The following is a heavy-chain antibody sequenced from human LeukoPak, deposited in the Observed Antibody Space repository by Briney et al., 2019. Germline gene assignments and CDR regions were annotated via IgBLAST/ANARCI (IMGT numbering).Heavy chain of an antibody. J-gene: IGHJ4*02. D-gene: IGHD3-22*01. Sequence: ASVKVSCKASGYTFTSYGISWVRQAPGQGLEWMGRISAYNGNTNYAQKLQGRVTMTTDISTSTAYMELRSLRSDDTAVYYCARAVITTAFADYWGQGTLVTVSS. CDR1: GYTFTSYG. V-gene: IGHV1-18*01. CDR2: ISAYNGNT. CDR3: ARAVITTAFADY.